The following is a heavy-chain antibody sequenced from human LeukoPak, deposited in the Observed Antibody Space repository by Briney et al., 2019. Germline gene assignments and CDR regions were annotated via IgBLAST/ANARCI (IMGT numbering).Heavy chain of an antibody. D-gene: IGHD2-2*01. CDR1: GGSFSGYY. V-gene: IGHV4-34*01. CDR3: ARGDIVVVPAGTPNPSRYYYYYYMDV. Sequence: SETLSLTCAVYGGSFSGYYWSWIRQPPGKGLEWIGEINHSGSTNYNPSLKSRVTISVDTSKNQFSLKLSSVTAADTAVYYCARGDIVVVPAGTPNPSRYYYYYYMDVWGKGTTVTVSS. J-gene: IGHJ6*03. CDR2: INHSGST.